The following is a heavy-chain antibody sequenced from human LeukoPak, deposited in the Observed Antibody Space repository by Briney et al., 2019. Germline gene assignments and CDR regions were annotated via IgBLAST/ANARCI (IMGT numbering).Heavy chain of an antibody. Sequence: GASVKVSCKTSGGTFSSYAISWVRQAPGQGLEWMGWISAYNGNTNYAQKLQGRVTMTTDTSTSTAYMELRSLRSDDTAVYYCARNSRGFWSGSAYYFDYWGQGTLVTVSS. V-gene: IGHV1-18*01. CDR3: ARNSRGFWSGSAYYFDY. CDR1: GGTFSSYA. CDR2: ISAYNGNT. J-gene: IGHJ4*02. D-gene: IGHD3-3*01.